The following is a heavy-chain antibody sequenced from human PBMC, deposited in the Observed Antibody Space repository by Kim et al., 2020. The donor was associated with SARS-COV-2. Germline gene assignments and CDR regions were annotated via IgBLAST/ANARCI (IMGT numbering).Heavy chain of an antibody. D-gene: IGHD6-19*01. Sequence: GGSLRLSCAASGFTLSNNVMSWVRQAPGRGLEWVSTIRAGAETTYYADSVNGRFTISRDNSKHTLYLQLNSLRADDTAVYYCAKDRGGSGWPAFDCWGQGTLGTLPS. CDR2: IRAGAETT. CDR3: AKDRGGSGWPAFDC. J-gene: IGHJ4*02. V-gene: IGHV3-23*01. CDR1: GFTLSNNV.